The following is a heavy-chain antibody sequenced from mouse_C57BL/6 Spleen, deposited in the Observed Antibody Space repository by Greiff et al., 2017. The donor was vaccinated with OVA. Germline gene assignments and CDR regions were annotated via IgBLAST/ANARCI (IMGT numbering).Heavy chain of an antibody. J-gene: IGHJ3*01. Sequence: DVQLQESGPGLVKPSQSLSLTCSVTGYSITSGYYWNWIRQFPGNKLEWMGYISYDGSNNYNPSLKNRISITRDTSKNQFFLKLNSVTTEDTATYYCARGGTTVVATPASYWGQGTLVTVSA. CDR3: ARGGTTVVATPASY. CDR2: ISYDGSN. V-gene: IGHV3-6*01. CDR1: GYSITSGYY. D-gene: IGHD1-1*01.